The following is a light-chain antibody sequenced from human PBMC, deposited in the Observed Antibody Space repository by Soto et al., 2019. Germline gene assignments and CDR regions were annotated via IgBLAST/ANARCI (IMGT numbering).Light chain of an antibody. CDR2: GAS. V-gene: IGKV3-20*01. J-gene: IGKJ2*01. Sequence: EIVLTQSPGTLSLSPGERGTLSCRASQSVSSSYLAWYQQKPGQAPGLLIYGASSRATGIPDRFSGSGSGTDFTLTISRLEPEDFAVYYCQQYGSSPIFGQGTKLEIK. CDR1: QSVSSSY. CDR3: QQYGSSPI.